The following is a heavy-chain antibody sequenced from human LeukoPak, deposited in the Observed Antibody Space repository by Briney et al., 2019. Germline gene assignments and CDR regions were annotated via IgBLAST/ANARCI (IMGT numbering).Heavy chain of an antibody. D-gene: IGHD3-10*01. CDR2: LFRWGNT. CDR1: GFTVRINY. J-gene: IGHJ3*02. CDR3: ATEGFRGVLFHI. V-gene: IGHV3-66*01. Sequence: GGSLRLSCAASGFTVRINYMSGVRQARGGGGEWGSFLFRWGNTFYADPVQGRFTISRGNSRNTLYLQTNSLRLEDTAVYYCATEGFRGVLFHIWGQGTVVPVSS.